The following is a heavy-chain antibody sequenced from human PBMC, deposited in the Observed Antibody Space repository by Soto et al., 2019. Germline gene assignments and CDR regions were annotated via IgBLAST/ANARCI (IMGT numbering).Heavy chain of an antibody. D-gene: IGHD3-16*02. Sequence: EVQLLESGGGLVQPGGSLRLSCAASGFTFSSYAMSWVRQAPGKGLEWVSAISGSGGSTYYADSVKGRFTISRDNSKNTLYLQMNSLRAEDTAVYDCAKASSYDYIWGSYRTYYFDYWGQGTLVTVSS. CDR3: AKASSYDYIWGSYRTYYFDY. J-gene: IGHJ4*02. CDR1: GFTFSSYA. V-gene: IGHV3-23*01. CDR2: ISGSGGST.